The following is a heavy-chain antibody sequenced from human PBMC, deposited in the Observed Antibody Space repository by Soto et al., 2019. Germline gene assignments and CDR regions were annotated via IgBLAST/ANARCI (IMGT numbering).Heavy chain of an antibody. CDR1: GYSFTSYW. V-gene: IGHV5-51*03. D-gene: IGHD4-17*01. CDR3: ARGTTEGFDY. J-gene: IGHJ4*02. CDR2: IYPGDSDT. Sequence: GECLESSGNRSGYSFTSYWIGWVRQMPGKGLEWMGIIYPGDSDTRYSPSFQGQVTISADKSISTAYLQWSSLKASDTAMYYCARGTTEGFDYWGQGTLVTVSS.